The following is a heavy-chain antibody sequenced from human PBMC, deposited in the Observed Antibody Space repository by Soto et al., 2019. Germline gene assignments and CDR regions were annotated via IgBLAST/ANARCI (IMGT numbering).Heavy chain of an antibody. CDR3: ARDLNVWEQLVPYFDY. D-gene: IGHD6-6*01. V-gene: IGHV3-21*01. Sequence: EVQLVESGGGLVKPGGSLRLSCAASGFTFSSYSMNWVRQAPGKGLEWVSSISSSSSYIYYADSVKGRFTISRDNAKNSLYLQMNSLRAEDTAVYYCARDLNVWEQLVPYFDYWGQGTLVTVSS. CDR1: GFTFSSYS. CDR2: ISSSSSYI. J-gene: IGHJ4*02.